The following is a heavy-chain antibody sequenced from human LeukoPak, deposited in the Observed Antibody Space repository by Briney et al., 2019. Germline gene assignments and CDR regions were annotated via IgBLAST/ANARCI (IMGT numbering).Heavy chain of an antibody. Sequence: GSLRLSCAASGFTFSSYAMSWVRQAPGEGLEWVGEINHSGSTNYNPSLKSRVTISVDTSKNQFSLKLSSVTAADTAVYYCARGKGGYYFDYWGQGTLVTVSS. V-gene: IGHV4-34*01. CDR1: GFTFSSYA. CDR3: ARGKGGYYFDY. D-gene: IGHD3-16*01. J-gene: IGHJ4*02. CDR2: INHSGST.